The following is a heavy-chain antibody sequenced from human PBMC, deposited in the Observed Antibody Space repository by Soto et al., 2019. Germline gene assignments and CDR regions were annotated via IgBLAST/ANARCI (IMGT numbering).Heavy chain of an antibody. CDR2: IYWDDEK. CDR1: GFSLSTSGVG. CDR3: APRLLRTLFGLLTTTAIYFDF. D-gene: IGHD3-3*01. V-gene: IGHV2-5*02. J-gene: IGHJ4*02. Sequence: SGPTLVNPTETLTLTCTFSGFSLSTSGVGVGWNRQSPGKAPEWLALIYWDDEKRYSASLKSRLTISKDTSKNQVVLTMANLDPADTAIYHCAPRLLRTLFGLLTTTAIYFDFWGQGTPVTVSS.